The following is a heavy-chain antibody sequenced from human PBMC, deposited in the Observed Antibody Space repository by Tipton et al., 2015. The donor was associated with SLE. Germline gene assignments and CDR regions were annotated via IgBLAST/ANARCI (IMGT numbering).Heavy chain of an antibody. CDR2: MNPNSGNT. J-gene: IGHJ3*02. CDR1: GYTFTSYD. Sequence: QLVQSGAEVKKPGASVKVSCKASGYTFTSYDINWVRQATGQGLEWMGWMNPNSGNTGYAQKFQGRVTMTRNTSISTAYMELSSLSSEDPAVYSWARGGFRFLGGLRAFDIWGQGKMVTASS. CDR3: ARGGFRFLGGLRAFDI. V-gene: IGHV1-8*01. D-gene: IGHD3-3*01.